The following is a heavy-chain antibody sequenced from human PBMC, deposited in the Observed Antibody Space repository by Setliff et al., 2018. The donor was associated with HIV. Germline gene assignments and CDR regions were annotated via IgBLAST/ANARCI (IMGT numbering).Heavy chain of an antibody. D-gene: IGHD3-16*01. CDR3: ARDWGVVWSFDM. CDR2: ILYDEGHA. Sequence: GGSLRLSCTASGFAFSSYSMHWVRQPPGRGLEWVAIILYDEGHAYYADSVKGRFTISRDNSWNTLDLQMDNLRPDDTAIYYCARDWGVVWSFDMWGQGTMVTVSS. CDR1: GFAFSSYS. J-gene: IGHJ3*02. V-gene: IGHV3-30*04.